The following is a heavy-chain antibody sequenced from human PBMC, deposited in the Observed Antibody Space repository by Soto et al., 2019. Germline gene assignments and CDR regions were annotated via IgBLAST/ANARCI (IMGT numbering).Heavy chain of an antibody. CDR2: IYYSGTS. Sequence: YTVSYGTIITSAYHWVMKRKTPGKGLEWIGTIYYSGTSYHNPSLKSRVTISVDTSKNQFSLTLTSVTAADTAVYYCASRVEGLYSGNDRYYFDYWGQGTLVTVSS. CDR1: YGTIITSAYH. D-gene: IGHD5-12*01. J-gene: IGHJ4*02. CDR3: ASRVEGLYSGNDRYYFDY. V-gene: IGHV4-39*01.